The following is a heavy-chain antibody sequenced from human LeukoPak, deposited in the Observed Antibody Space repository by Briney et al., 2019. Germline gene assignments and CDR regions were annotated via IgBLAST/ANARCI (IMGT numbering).Heavy chain of an antibody. Sequence: ASVKVSRKASGNIFNSYGFSWVRQAPGQGLEGIGWISVHKVNTEYAQKFKGRVTMTADTSTRTVYMELESLRSDDPAVYYCAREKYVSGTNVDDWGEGNLVTVSS. J-gene: IGHJ4*02. CDR2: ISVHKVNT. V-gene: IGHV1-18*01. CDR1: GNIFNSYG. CDR3: AREKYVSGTNVDD. D-gene: IGHD3-10*01.